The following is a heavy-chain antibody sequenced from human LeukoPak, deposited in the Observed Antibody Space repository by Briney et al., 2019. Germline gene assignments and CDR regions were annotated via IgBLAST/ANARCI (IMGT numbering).Heavy chain of an antibody. CDR2: ISAGGEST. D-gene: IGHD3-10*01. J-gene: IGHJ4*02. V-gene: IGHV3-23*01. CDR1: GFTFSNYP. CDR3: AKVYGPGGDYFPDY. Sequence: PGGSLRLSCAASGFTFSNYPMGWVRQTPGKGLEWVSSISAGGESTYSADSVRGRFTISRDNPKHTLYLQMNNLRAEDTAVYYCAKVYGPGGDYFPDYWGQGTLVTVSS.